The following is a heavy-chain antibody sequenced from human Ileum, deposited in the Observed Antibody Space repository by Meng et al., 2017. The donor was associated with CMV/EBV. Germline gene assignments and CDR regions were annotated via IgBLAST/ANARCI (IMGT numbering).Heavy chain of an antibody. V-gene: IGHV4-39*06. J-gene: IGHJ5*02. CDR1: SP. CDR2: IYYAAGA. D-gene: IGHD3-22*01. CDR3: AKDLPTMITPAGFGYIHFDP. Sequence: SPLAWLRRPPGHGLGSCGGIYYAAGAYSSQSLAGRVTMSVDTTKNQFALRLSSVTAADTAVYYCAKDLPTMITPAGFGYIHFDPWGQGTLVTVSS.